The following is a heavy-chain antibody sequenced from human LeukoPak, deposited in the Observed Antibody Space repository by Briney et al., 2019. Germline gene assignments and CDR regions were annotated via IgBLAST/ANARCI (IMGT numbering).Heavy chain of an antibody. V-gene: IGHV1-2*02. CDR2: INPNSGGT. CDR1: GYTFTGYY. Sequence: ASVKVSCKASGYTFTGYYMHWVRQAPRQGLEWMGWINPNSGGTNYAQKFQGRVTMTRDTSISTAYMELSRLRSDDTAVYYCARFYGGNSAYYYMDVWGKGTTVTVSS. J-gene: IGHJ6*03. D-gene: IGHD4-23*01. CDR3: ARFYGGNSAYYYMDV.